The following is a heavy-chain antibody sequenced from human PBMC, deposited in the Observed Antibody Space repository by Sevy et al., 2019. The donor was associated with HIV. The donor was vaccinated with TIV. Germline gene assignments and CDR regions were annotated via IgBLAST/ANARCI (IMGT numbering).Heavy chain of an antibody. J-gene: IGHJ6*01. D-gene: IGHD5-12*01. CDR1: GFTFGDFA. CDR3: TKDIRYNAGLGMDV. V-gene: IGHV3-9*01. CDR2: ISSDSSII. Sequence: GGSLRLSCAASGFTFGDFAMHWVRQIPGKGLEWLSSISSDSSIISYAGSVRGRFTISRDNVKNSLYLQMNSLRAEDTALYYCTKDIRYNAGLGMDVWGQGTTVTVSS.